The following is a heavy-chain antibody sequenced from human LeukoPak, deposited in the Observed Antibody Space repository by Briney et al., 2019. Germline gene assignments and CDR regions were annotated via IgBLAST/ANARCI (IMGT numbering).Heavy chain of an antibody. CDR2: ISSSSSYI. J-gene: IGHJ6*03. CDR3: ARDIAARLAGPYYYYMDV. D-gene: IGHD6-6*01. Sequence: GSLRLSCAASGFTFSSYSMNWVRQAPGKGLEWVSSISSSSSYIYYADSVKGRFTISRDNAKNSLYLQMNSLRAEDTAVYYCARDIAARLAGPYYYYMDVWGKGTTVTVSS. CDR1: GFTFSSYS. V-gene: IGHV3-21*01.